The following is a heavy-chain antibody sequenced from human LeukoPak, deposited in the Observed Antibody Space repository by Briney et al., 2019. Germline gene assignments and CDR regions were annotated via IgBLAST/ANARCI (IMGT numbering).Heavy chain of an antibody. D-gene: IGHD3-22*01. Sequence: SETLSLTCTVSGYSISSGYYWSWIRQPPGKGLEWIGYIYYSGSTNYNPSLKSRVTISVDTSKNQFSLKLSSVTAADTAVYYCARVYYDSSGYYDDSNYFDYWGQGTLVTVSS. V-gene: IGHV4-61*01. CDR1: GYSISSGYY. CDR2: IYYSGST. CDR3: ARVYYDSSGYYDDSNYFDY. J-gene: IGHJ4*02.